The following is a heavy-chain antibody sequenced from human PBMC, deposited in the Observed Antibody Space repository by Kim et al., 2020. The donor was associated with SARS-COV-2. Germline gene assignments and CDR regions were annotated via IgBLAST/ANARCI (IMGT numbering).Heavy chain of an antibody. J-gene: IGHJ4*02. V-gene: IGHV4-34*01. CDR3: ARGWGTFDY. CDR2: INHSGST. CDR1: GGSFSGYY. D-gene: IGHD3-16*01. Sequence: SETLSLTCAVYGGSFSGYYWSWIRQPPGKGLEWIGEINHSGSTNYNPSLKSRVTISVDTSKNQFSLKLSSVTAADTAVYYCARGWGTFDYWGQGTLVTVSS.